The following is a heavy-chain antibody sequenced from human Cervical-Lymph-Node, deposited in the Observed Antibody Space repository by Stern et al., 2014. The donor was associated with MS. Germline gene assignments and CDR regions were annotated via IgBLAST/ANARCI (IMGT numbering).Heavy chain of an antibody. V-gene: IGHV1-46*01. CDR1: GYNFTTYY. D-gene: IGHD1-26*01. Sequence: MQLVDSGAEVKKPGASVRLSCKASGYNFTTYYMHWVRQAPGHGLEWMGIINPRGGRTSYAQKFRGRVIMTRDTSTSTVYMELSSLRSEDTAVYYCAIIEGWNGMDVWGQGTTVIASS. CDR2: INPRGGRT. CDR3: AIIEGWNGMDV. J-gene: IGHJ6*02.